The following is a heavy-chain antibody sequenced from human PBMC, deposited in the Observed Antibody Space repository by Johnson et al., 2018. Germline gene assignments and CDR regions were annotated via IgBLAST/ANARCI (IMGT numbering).Heavy chain of an antibody. CDR3: ACEYCTTGVFYGTYYYGMDV. D-gene: IGHD2-8*01. V-gene: IGHV3-30*03. Sequence: QVQLVQSGGGVVQPGRSLRLSCAASGFTFSNYGMHWVRQAPGKGLEWVAVISYDGTNKYYTDSVKGRFTISRDNSKNTLYLQMNSLRAEDTAVYYCACEYCTTGVFYGTYYYGMDVWGQGTTVTVSS. J-gene: IGHJ6*02. CDR1: GFTFSNYG. CDR2: ISYDGTNK.